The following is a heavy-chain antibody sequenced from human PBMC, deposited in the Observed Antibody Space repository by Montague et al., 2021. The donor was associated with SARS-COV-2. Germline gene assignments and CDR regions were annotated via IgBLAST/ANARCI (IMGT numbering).Heavy chain of an antibody. D-gene: IGHD1-20*01. V-gene: IGHV4-59*13. CDR3: ARTEYNWNDWFDP. J-gene: IGHJ5*02. CDR1: GGSINSYY. CDR2: IFHSGIT. Sequence: SETLSLTCSVSGGSINSYYWSWIRQSPGKGLEWIGYIFHSGITDYNPSLKSRVTISVDMPKNQFSLQLNSVTAADSAVYYCARTEYNWNDWFDPWGQGALVTVSS.